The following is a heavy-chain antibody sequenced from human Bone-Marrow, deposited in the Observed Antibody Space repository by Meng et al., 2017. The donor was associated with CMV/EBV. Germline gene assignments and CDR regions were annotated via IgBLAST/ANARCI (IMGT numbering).Heavy chain of an antibody. CDR3: AREISIWQNFDH. CDR2: IKQDGSEK. Sequence: GESPKISFDASGFPFSSYWMSGVRQAPGKGLEWGANIKQDGSEKYYVDSVKGRFTISRDNDKNSLYLQMNSLRAEDTAVYYCAREISIWQNFDHWGQGTMVTVSS. D-gene: IGHD3-3*01. V-gene: IGHV3-7*01. J-gene: IGHJ4*02. CDR1: GFPFSSYW.